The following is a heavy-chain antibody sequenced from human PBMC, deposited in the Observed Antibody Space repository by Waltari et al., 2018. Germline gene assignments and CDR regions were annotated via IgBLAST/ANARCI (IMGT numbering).Heavy chain of an antibody. V-gene: IGHV4-39*07. CDR1: GGSISSSSYY. Sequence: QVQLQESGPGLVKPSETLSLTCTVSGGSISSSSYYWGWIRQPPGKGLDWIGSIYYSGSTYYNPSLKSRVTISVDTSKNQFSLKLSSVTAADTAVYYCARGWVYSSGWYYFDYWGQGTLVTVSS. D-gene: IGHD6-19*01. CDR2: IYYSGST. J-gene: IGHJ4*02. CDR3: ARGWVYSSGWYYFDY.